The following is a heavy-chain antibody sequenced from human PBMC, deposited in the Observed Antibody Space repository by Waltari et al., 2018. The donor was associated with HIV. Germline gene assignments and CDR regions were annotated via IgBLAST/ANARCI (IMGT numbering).Heavy chain of an antibody. J-gene: IGHJ4*02. CDR2: ISWNSGSI. CDR3: AKDIGCSSTSCYTAGFDY. CDR1: GFTFDDYA. V-gene: IGHV3-9*01. D-gene: IGHD2-2*02. Sequence: EVQLVESGGGLVQPGRSLRLSCAASGFTFDDYAMHWVRQAPGKGLEWVSGISWNSGSIGYADSVKGRFTISRDNAKNSLYLQMNSLRAEDTALYYCAKDIGCSSTSCYTAGFDYWGQGTLVTVSS.